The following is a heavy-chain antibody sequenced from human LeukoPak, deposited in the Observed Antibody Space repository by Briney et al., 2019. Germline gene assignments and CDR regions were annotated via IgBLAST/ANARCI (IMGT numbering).Heavy chain of an antibody. CDR1: GYTFTGYY. J-gene: IGHJ4*02. Sequence: ASVKVSCKASGYTFTGYYMHWVRQAPGQGLEWMGWINPNSGGTNYAQKFQGRVTMSVDTSKNQFSLKLSSVTAADTAVYYCARGLVNEYSSSPGYFDYWGQGTLVTVSS. D-gene: IGHD6-6*01. CDR2: INPNSGGT. CDR3: ARGLVNEYSSSPGYFDY. V-gene: IGHV1-2*02.